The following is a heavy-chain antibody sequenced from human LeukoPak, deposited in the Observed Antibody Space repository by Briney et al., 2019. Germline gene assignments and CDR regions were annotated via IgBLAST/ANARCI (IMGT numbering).Heavy chain of an antibody. CDR1: GGSFSGYY. CDR2: INHSGST. Sequence: SETLSLTCAVYGGSFSGYYWSWIRQPPGKGLEWIGEINHSGSTNYNPSLKSRVTISVDTSKNQFSLKLSSVTAADTAVYYCARAYYYDSSGYYLGLDYWGQGTLVTVSS. V-gene: IGHV4-34*01. D-gene: IGHD3-22*01. CDR3: ARAYYYDSSGYYLGLDY. J-gene: IGHJ4*02.